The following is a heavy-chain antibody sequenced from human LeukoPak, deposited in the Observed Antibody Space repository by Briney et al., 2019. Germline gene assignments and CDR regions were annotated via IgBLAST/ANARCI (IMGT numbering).Heavy chain of an antibody. Sequence: SETLSLTCTVSGGSVSSGSYYWSWIRQPPGKGLEWIGDIYYSGSTNYNPSLKSRVTISVDTSKNQFSLKLSSVTAADTAVYYCARGRKYYDSDGPNWFDPWGQGTLVTVSS. CDR1: GGSVSSGSYY. J-gene: IGHJ5*02. CDR3: ARGRKYYDSDGPNWFDP. CDR2: IYYSGST. D-gene: IGHD3-22*01. V-gene: IGHV4-61*01.